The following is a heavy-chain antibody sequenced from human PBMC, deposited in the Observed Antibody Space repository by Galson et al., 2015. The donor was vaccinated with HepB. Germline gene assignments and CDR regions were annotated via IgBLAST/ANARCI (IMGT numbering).Heavy chain of an antibody. D-gene: IGHD3-10*01. V-gene: IGHV3-9*01. CDR1: GFTFDDYA. J-gene: IGHJ3*02. CDR3: AKARYGSGRHAFDI. CDR2: ISWNSGSI. Sequence: SLRLSCAASGFTFDDYAMHWVRQVPGKGLEWVSGISWNSGSITYADSVKGRFTISRDNAKNSLYLQMNSLRAEDTALYYCAKARYGSGRHAFDIWGQGTMVTVSS.